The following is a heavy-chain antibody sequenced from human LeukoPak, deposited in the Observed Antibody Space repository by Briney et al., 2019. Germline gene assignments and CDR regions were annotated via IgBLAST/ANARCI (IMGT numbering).Heavy chain of an antibody. CDR1: GFTFSSYW. Sequence: GGSLRLSCAASGFTFSSYWMSWVRQAPGKGLEWVANIKQAGSEKKYVDSVKGRFTISRDNAKNSLYLQMNSLRAEDTAVYYCARDPLGVGASWMQDAFDMWGQGTMVTVSS. CDR2: IKQAGSEK. D-gene: IGHD1-26*01. V-gene: IGHV3-7*01. J-gene: IGHJ3*02. CDR3: ARDPLGVGASWMQDAFDM.